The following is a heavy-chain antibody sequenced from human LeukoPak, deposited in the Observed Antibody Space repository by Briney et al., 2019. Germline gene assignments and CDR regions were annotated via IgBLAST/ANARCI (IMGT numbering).Heavy chain of an antibody. CDR2: IYYSGST. CDR1: GDSVNDYY. J-gene: IGHJ3*01. Sequence: SETLSLTCTVSGDSVNDYYWNWIRQPPGKGLEWIGYIYYSGSTDYNPSLKSRVTMSVDTSKNQFSLKLNSVTAADTAVYYCARGGARGSSAFDVWGQGTMVIASA. V-gene: IGHV4-59*02. CDR3: ARGGARGSSAFDV. D-gene: IGHD3-10*01.